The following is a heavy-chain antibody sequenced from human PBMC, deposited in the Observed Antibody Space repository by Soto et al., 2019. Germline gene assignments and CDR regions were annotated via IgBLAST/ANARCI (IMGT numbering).Heavy chain of an antibody. Sequence: GGSLRLSCAASGFTFSSYAMSWVRQAPGKGLEWVSAISGSGGSTYYADSVKGRFTISRDNSKNTLYLQMNSLRAEDTAVYYCARAARGIVVVIPYYFDYWGQGTLVTVSS. J-gene: IGHJ4*02. V-gene: IGHV3-23*01. CDR1: GFTFSSYA. CDR2: ISGSGGST. D-gene: IGHD3-22*01. CDR3: ARAARGIVVVIPYYFDY.